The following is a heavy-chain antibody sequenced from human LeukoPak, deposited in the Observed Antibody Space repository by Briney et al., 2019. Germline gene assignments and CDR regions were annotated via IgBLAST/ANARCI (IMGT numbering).Heavy chain of an antibody. D-gene: IGHD1-26*01. CDR3: ARAKIVGAGRQYYFDY. CDR1: GFTFSSYS. Sequence: GGSLRLSCAASGFTFSSYSMNWVRQAPGKGLEWVSYISSSSSTIYYADSVKGRFTISRDNAKNSLYLQMNGLRDEDTAVYYCARAKIVGAGRQYYFDYWGQGTLVTVSS. V-gene: IGHV3-48*02. CDR2: ISSSSSTI. J-gene: IGHJ4*02.